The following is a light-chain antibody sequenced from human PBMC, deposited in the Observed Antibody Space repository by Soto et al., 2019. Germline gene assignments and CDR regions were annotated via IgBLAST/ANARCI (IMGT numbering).Light chain of an antibody. CDR2: DAS. CDR3: QQRSSWPVT. Sequence: EIVLTQSPVALSLSPGERATLSCRASQSVNRYFAWYQQKPGQAPRLLIYDASNRTTGVPARFSGCGSGTDLTHTISILEPEDFAVYYCQQRSSWPVTFGQGTKVEI. V-gene: IGKV3-11*01. CDR1: QSVNRY. J-gene: IGKJ1*01.